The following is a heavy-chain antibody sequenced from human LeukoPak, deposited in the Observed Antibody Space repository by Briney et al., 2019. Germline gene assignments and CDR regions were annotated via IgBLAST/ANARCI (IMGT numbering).Heavy chain of an antibody. CDR3: ARGSRFFIVGATSWFDP. V-gene: IGHV3-48*03. D-gene: IGHD1-26*01. CDR2: ISSSGSTI. CDR1: GFTFSSYE. J-gene: IGHJ5*02. Sequence: PGGSLRLSCAASGFTFSSYEMNWVRQAPGKGLEWVSYISSSGSTIYYADSVKGRFTISRDNAKNSLYLQMNSLRAEDTAVYYCARGSRFFIVGATSWFDPWGQGTLVTVSS.